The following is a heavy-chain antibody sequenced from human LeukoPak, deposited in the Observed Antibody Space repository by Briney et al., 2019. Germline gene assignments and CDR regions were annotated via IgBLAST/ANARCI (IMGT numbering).Heavy chain of an antibody. J-gene: IGHJ4*02. CDR1: GGTFSSYA. V-gene: IGHV1-69*05. CDR3: ARTYYYDSSGYYYAPADY. CDR2: IIPIFGTA. Sequence: SVKVSCKASGGTFSSYAISWVRQAPGQGLEWMGGIIPIFGTANYAQKLQGRVTMTTDTSTSTAYMELRSLRSDDTAVYYCARTYYYDSSGYYYAPADYWGQGTLVTVSS. D-gene: IGHD3-22*01.